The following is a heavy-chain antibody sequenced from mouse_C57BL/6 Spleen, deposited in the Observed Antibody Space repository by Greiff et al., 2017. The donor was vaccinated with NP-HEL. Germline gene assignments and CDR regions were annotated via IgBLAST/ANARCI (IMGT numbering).Heavy chain of an antibody. D-gene: IGHD4-1*01. V-gene: IGHV3-6*01. J-gene: IGHJ3*01. CDR1: GYSITSGYY. Sequence: EVQLQQSGPGLVKPSQSLSLTCSVTGYSITSGYYWNWIRQFPGNKLEWMGYISYDGSNNYNPSLKNRISITRDTSKNQFFLKLNSVTTEDTATYYCASLGRFAYWGQGTLVTVSA. CDR3: ASLGRFAY. CDR2: ISYDGSN.